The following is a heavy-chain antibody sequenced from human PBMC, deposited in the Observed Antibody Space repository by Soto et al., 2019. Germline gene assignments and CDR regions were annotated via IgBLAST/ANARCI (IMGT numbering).Heavy chain of an antibody. V-gene: IGHV3-30*18. Sequence: GGALRLSCAASGFTFSSYGMHWFRQAPGKGLEWVAVISYDGSNKYYADSVKGRFTISRDNSKNTLYLQMNSLRAEDTAVYYCAKDRDGYNSVPFDYWGQGTLVTVSS. J-gene: IGHJ4*02. CDR2: ISYDGSNK. D-gene: IGHD5-12*01. CDR1: GFTFSSYG. CDR3: AKDRDGYNSVPFDY.